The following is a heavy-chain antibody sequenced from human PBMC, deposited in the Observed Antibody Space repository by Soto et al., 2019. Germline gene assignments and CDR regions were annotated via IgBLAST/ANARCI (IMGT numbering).Heavy chain of an antibody. CDR2: FDPEDAET. V-gene: IGHV1-24*01. J-gene: IGHJ6*03. D-gene: IGHD3-10*01. CDR1: GYTLTELS. Sequence: ASVKVSCKVSGYTLTELSMHWVRQPPGKELEWMGGFDPEDAETIYAQKFQGRVTMTEDTSTDTAYMELSSLRSEDTAVYYCATYGLWFGDYYYYMDVWGKGTTVTVSS. CDR3: ATYGLWFGDYYYYMDV.